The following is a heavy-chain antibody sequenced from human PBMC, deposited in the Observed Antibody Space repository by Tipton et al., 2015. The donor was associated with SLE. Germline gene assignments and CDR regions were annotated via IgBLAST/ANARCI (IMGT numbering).Heavy chain of an antibody. V-gene: IGHV4-61*02. J-gene: IGHJ3*02. CDR2: IYSSGST. CDR3: ARSGFYHRADAFDI. Sequence: TLSLTCTVSGGSVSSATYFWNWIRQPAGKGLEWIGRIYSSGSTDYNPSLKSRVTISVDTSKNQFSLKLSSVTAADTAVYYCARSGFYHRADAFDIWGQGTMVTVPS. D-gene: IGHD3-10*01. CDR1: GGSVSSATYF.